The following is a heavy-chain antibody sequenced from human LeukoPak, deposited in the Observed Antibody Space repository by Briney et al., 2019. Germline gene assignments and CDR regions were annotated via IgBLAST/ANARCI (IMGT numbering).Heavy chain of an antibody. V-gene: IGHV3-21*01. D-gene: IGHD3-10*01. Sequence: PGGSLRLSCTASGFTYNYYSMNWVRQAPGKGLEWVSSISSSSRYIYYADSVKGRFTISRDNAKNSLYLQMNSLRAEDTAVYYCARDREEDYYMDVWGEGTTVTVSS. CDR3: ARDREEDYYMDV. J-gene: IGHJ6*03. CDR1: GFTYNYYS. CDR2: ISSSSRYI.